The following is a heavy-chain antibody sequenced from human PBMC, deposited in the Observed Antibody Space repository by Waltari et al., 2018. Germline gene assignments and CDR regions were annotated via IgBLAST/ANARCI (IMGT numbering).Heavy chain of an antibody. CDR2: INPILGIA. V-gene: IGHV1-69*04. D-gene: IGHD3-9*01. CDR3: ATHPTYDILTGYPVY. Sequence: QVQLVQSGAEVKKPGSSVKVSCKASGGTFSSYAISWVRQAPGQGLEWMGRINPILGIANDAQKFQGRVTITADESTSTAYMERSSLRSEDTAVYYCATHPTYDILTGYPVYWGQGTLVTVSS. CDR1: GGTFSSYA. J-gene: IGHJ4*02.